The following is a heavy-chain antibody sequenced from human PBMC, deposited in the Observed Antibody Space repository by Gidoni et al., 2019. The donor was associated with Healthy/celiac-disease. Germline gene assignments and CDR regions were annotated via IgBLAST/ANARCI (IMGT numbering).Heavy chain of an antibody. V-gene: IGHV4-39*01. J-gene: IGHJ2*01. CDR3: ARTHTIFGVVADWYFDL. CDR1: GGSISISSYY. D-gene: IGHD3-3*01. CDR2: TYYSGST. Sequence: QLQLQESGPGLAKPSETLSLTCTVSGGSISISSYYWGWICQPPGQGLGWIGSTYYSGSTYYNPSLKSRVTISVDTSKSQFSLKLSSVTAADTAVYYCARTHTIFGVVADWYFDLWGRGTLVTVSS.